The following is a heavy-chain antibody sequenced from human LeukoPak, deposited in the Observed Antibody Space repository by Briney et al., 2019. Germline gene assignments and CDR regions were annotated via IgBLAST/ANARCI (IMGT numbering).Heavy chain of an antibody. J-gene: IGHJ3*02. CDR1: GYTFTSYD. V-gene: IGHV1-8*03. CDR2: MNPNSGNT. Sequence: ASVKVSCKASGYTFTSYDINWVRQATGQGLEWMGWMNPNSGNTGYAQKFQGRVTITRNTSISTAYMELSSLRSEDTAVYYCARGPPFQWLVRGGAFDIWGQGTMVTVSS. CDR3: ARGPPFQWLVRGGAFDI. D-gene: IGHD6-19*01.